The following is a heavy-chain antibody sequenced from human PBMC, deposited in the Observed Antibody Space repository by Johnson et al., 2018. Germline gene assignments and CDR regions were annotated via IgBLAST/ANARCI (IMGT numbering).Heavy chain of an antibody. J-gene: IGHJ6*02. Sequence: EVQLVESGGGVVQPGRSLRLSCTTSGFTVDDYAIHWVRQGPGKGLEWVSGLSWNCGNIASGDSVRGRFTIPRDKAKNTLYLQMNSLRAEDTAVYYCAKAPDYYYDSSGYPIYYYYGMDVWGQGTTVTVSS. V-gene: IGHV3-9*01. CDR3: AKAPDYYYDSSGYPIYYYYGMDV. D-gene: IGHD3-22*01. CDR1: GFTVDDYA. CDR2: LSWNCGNI.